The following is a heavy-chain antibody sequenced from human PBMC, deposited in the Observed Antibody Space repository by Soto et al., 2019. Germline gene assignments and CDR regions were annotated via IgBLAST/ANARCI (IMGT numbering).Heavy chain of an antibody. CDR1: GFTFSSYA. Sequence: GGSLRLSCAASGFTFSSYAMSWVRQAPGKGLEWVSAISGSGGSTYYADSVKGRFTISRDNSKNTLYLQMNSLRAEDTAVYYCAKGGGGCFPYCYYGMEFWGKGTTVTASS. D-gene: IGHD2-15*01. CDR2: ISGSGGST. CDR3: AKGGGGCFPYCYYGMEF. V-gene: IGHV3-23*01. J-gene: IGHJ6*04.